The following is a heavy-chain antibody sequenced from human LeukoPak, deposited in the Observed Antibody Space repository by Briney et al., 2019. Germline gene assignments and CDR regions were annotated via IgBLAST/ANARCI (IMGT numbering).Heavy chain of an antibody. CDR1: GGSISSYY. CDR2: IYYSGSN. CDR3: ASSSLYLYRFDP. Sequence: SETLSLTCTVSGGSISSYYWSWMRQPPGKGLEWIGYIYYSGSNNYNPSLKSRVTISVDTSKNQLSLKLSSVTAADTAVYYCASSSLYLYRFDPWGQGTLVTVSS. J-gene: IGHJ5*02. D-gene: IGHD2-15*01. V-gene: IGHV4-59*08.